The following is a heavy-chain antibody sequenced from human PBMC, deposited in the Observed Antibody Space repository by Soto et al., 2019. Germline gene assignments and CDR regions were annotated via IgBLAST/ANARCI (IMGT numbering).Heavy chain of an antibody. CDR1: GFSLSTSGVG. CDR3: AHLLAYYDFWSGYRGGSVGIDY. D-gene: IGHD3-3*01. Sequence: SGPTLVNPTQTLTLTCTFSGFSLSTSGVGVGWIRQPPGKALEWLALIYWDDDKRYSPSLKSRLTITKDTSKNQVVLTMTNMDPVDTATYYCAHLLAYYDFWSGYRGGSVGIDYWGQGTLVTVSS. J-gene: IGHJ4*02. V-gene: IGHV2-5*02. CDR2: IYWDDDK.